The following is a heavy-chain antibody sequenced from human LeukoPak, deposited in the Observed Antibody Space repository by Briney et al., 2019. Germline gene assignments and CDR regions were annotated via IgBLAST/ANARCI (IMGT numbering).Heavy chain of an antibody. CDR1: GFTFSSYW. V-gene: IGHV3-7*01. CDR2: IKEDGSEK. CDR3: ARVSAIFGVGAYYYYMDV. Sequence: GGSLRPSCAASGFTFSSYWMSWVRQAPGKGLEWVANIKEDGSEKHFVDSVRGRFTTSRDNAKNSLFLQMSSLRAEDTAVYYCARVSAIFGVGAYYYYMDVWGRGTTVTVSS. J-gene: IGHJ6*03. D-gene: IGHD3-3*01.